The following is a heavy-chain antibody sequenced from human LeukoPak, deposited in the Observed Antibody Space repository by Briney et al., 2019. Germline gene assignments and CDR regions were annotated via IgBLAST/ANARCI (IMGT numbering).Heavy chain of an antibody. Sequence: SVKVSCKASGGTFSSYAISWVRQAPGQGLEWMGRIIPIFGIANYAQKLQGRVTITADKSTSTAYMELSSLRSEDTAVYYCARGPYYDSSGYYFDYWGQGTLVTVSS. J-gene: IGHJ4*02. CDR3: ARGPYYDSSGYYFDY. CDR1: GGTFSSYA. CDR2: IIPIFGIA. D-gene: IGHD3-22*01. V-gene: IGHV1-69*04.